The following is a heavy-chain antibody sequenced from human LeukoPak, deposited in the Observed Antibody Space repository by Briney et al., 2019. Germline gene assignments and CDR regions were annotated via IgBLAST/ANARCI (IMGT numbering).Heavy chain of an antibody. CDR1: GGSFSGYY. D-gene: IGHD3-3*01. Sequence: SETLSLTCAVYGGSFSGYYWSWIRQPPGKGLEWIGEINHSGSTNYNPSLKSRVTISVDTSKNQFSLKLSSVTAADTAVYYCATFLPKTLRFLSGMDVWGQGTTVTASS. V-gene: IGHV4-34*01. CDR2: INHSGST. CDR3: ATFLPKTLRFLSGMDV. J-gene: IGHJ6*02.